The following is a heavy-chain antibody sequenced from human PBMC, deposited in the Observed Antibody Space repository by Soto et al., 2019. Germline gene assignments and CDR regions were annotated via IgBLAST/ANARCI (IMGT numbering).Heavy chain of an antibody. CDR3: ARRKLHCGGGSCYGTNGLDY. CDR2: VFPGDSET. J-gene: IGHJ4*01. D-gene: IGHD2-15*01. Sequence: GESLKISCQVSGYTFTNYWVAWVRQMPGKGLEWMGIVFPGDSETRYSPSFQGQVTFSADQSTSTAFLKWNSLRASDTAVYYCARRKLHCGGGSCYGTNGLDYWGHGTKVTVSS. V-gene: IGHV5-51*01. CDR1: GYTFTNYW.